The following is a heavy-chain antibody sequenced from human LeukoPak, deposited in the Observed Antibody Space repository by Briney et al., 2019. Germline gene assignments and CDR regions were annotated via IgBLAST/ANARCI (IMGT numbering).Heavy chain of an antibody. V-gene: IGHV5-51*01. D-gene: IGHD4-17*01. CDR2: IYPGDSHT. CDR1: GYIFTNYW. Sequence: GESLKISCKGSGYIFTNYWIGWVRQMSGKGLGWMGIIYPGDSHTRYSPSFQGQVTISADKSISTAYLQWSSLKASDTAMYYCARRIDYGDSETNWFDPWGQGTLVTVSS. CDR3: ARRIDYGDSETNWFDP. J-gene: IGHJ5*02.